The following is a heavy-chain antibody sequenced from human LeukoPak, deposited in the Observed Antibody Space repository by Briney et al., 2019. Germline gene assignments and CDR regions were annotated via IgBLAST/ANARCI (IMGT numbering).Heavy chain of an antibody. Sequence: GGSLRLSCAASGFTFSSYGMHWVRQAPGKGLEWVAVISYDGSNKYYADSVKGRFTISRDNSKNTLYLQMNSLRAEDTAVYYCAKGWSFGGTMDRGVIINNYFDYWGQGTLVTVSS. CDR1: GFTFSSYG. V-gene: IGHV3-30*18. CDR2: ISYDGSNK. D-gene: IGHD3-10*01. J-gene: IGHJ4*02. CDR3: AKGWSFGGTMDRGVIINNYFDY.